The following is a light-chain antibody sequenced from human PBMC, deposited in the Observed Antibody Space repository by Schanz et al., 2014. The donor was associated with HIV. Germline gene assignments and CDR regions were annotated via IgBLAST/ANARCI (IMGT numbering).Light chain of an antibody. CDR3: QQYGSS. J-gene: IGKJ3*01. CDR2: GAS. V-gene: IGKV3-20*01. Sequence: EIVLTQSPGTLSLSPGERVTLSCRASQSFSSSYLAWYQQKPGQAPRLLMYGASSRATGIPDRFSGSGSGADFTLTISRLEPEDFAVYYCQQYGSSFGPGTKVEIK. CDR1: QSFSSSY.